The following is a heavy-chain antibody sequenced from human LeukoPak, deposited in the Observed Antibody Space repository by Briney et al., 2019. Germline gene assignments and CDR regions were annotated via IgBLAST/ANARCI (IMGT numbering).Heavy chain of an antibody. D-gene: IGHD2-2*02. CDR2: IYYSGST. V-gene: IGHV4-31*03. Sequence: SQTLSLTCTVSGGSISSGGYYWSWIRQHPGKGLEWIGYIYYSGSTYYNPSLKSRVTISVDTSKNQFSLKLSSVTAADTAVYYCARDNTLIDAFDIWGQGTMVTVS. CDR3: ARDNTLIDAFDI. J-gene: IGHJ3*02. CDR1: GGSISSGGYY.